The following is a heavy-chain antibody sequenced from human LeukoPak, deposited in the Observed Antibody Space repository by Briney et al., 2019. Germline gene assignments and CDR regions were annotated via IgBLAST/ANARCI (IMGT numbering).Heavy chain of an antibody. CDR1: GGSISSGGYS. CDR2: IYHTGYT. J-gene: IGHJ4*02. CDR3: ARTTVTTDTSGWHFDY. V-gene: IGHV4-30-2*01. Sequence: KPSQTLSLTCAVSGGSISSGGYSWSWIRQPPGKGLEWIGYIYHTGYTYYNPSLESRVTISIDTSKNQFSLKLSSVTDADTAVYSCARTTVTTDTSGWHFDYWGQGTLVTVSS. D-gene: IGHD4-17*01.